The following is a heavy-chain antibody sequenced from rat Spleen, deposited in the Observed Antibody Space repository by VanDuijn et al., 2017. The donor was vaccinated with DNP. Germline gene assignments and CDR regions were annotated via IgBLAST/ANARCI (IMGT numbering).Heavy chain of an antibody. CDR2: ISYGGDA. CDR1: GYSITNNH. Sequence: EVQLQESGPGLVKPSQSLSLTCSVTGYSITNNHWGWIRKFPGSEMEWIGHISYGGDARYNPSLKSRISITRDTSKNQFFLQVNSVTTEDTATYYCARSGAVAFDYWGQGVMVTVSS. CDR3: ARSGAVAFDY. V-gene: IGHV3-1*01. D-gene: IGHD1-3*01. J-gene: IGHJ2*01.